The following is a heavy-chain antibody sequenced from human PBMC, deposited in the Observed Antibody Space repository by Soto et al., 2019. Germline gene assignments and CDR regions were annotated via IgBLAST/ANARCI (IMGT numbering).Heavy chain of an antibody. Sequence: QVQLVESGGGVVQPGRSLRLSCAASGFTFSTYVMHWVRQAPGKGLEWVALTSYDGTNKYYADSVKGRFIISRDNSKNTLYLQMNSLRVEDTAVYYCARDRSVVVIPATPDYWGQGTLLTVSS. J-gene: IGHJ4*02. CDR3: ARDRSVVVIPATPDY. V-gene: IGHV3-30-3*01. CDR1: GFTFSTYV. D-gene: IGHD2-15*01. CDR2: TSYDGTNK.